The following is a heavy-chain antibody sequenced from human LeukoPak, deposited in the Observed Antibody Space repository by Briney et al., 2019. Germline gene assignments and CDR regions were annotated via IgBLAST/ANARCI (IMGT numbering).Heavy chain of an antibody. Sequence: NSSETLSLTCTVSGGSISSYYWSWIRQPPGKGLEWIGYIYYSGSTNYNPSLKSRVTISVDTSKNQFSLKLSSVTAADTAVYYCARGSGITPHYWGQGTLVTVSS. D-gene: IGHD1-14*01. CDR3: ARGSGITPHY. V-gene: IGHV4-59*01. J-gene: IGHJ4*02. CDR1: GGSISSYY. CDR2: IYYSGST.